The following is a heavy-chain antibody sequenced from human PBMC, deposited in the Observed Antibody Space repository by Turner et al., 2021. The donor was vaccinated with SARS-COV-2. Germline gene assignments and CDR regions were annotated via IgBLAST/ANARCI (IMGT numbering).Heavy chain of an antibody. Sequence: QLQLQESGPGLVKPSETLSLTCTVSDGSISSSSYYWGWIRQPPGKGLEWIGSIYYSGSTYYNPSLKSRVTISVDTSKNQFSLKLSSVTAADTAVYYCARNSPKWYYYDSSGYYDYWGQGTLVTVSS. J-gene: IGHJ4*02. CDR2: IYYSGST. V-gene: IGHV4-39*01. CDR1: DGSISSSSYY. D-gene: IGHD3-22*01. CDR3: ARNSPKWYYYDSSGYYDY.